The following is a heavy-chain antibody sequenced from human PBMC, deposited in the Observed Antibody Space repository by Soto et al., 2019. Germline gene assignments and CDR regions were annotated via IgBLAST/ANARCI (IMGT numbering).Heavy chain of an antibody. Sequence: EVQLVESGGGLVKPGASLRLSCAASGFTFTNAWINWVRQAPGKGLEWVGRIKSKIDGGTTDFAAREKGRFAISRDDSQNMVYLKMSSVKIEDTAMYFCTADSKSTMMVVRFDYWGHGTLVTVSA. J-gene: IGHJ4*01. D-gene: IGHD3-22*01. CDR3: TADSKSTMMVVRFDY. CDR2: IKSKIDGGTT. V-gene: IGHV3-15*07. CDR1: GFTFTNAW.